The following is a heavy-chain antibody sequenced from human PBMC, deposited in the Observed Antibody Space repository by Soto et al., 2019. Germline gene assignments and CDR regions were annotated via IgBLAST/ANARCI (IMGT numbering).Heavy chain of an antibody. J-gene: IGHJ3*02. D-gene: IGHD2-21*01. CDR1: GGSISSSSYY. CDR2: IYYSGST. Sequence: QLQLQESGPGLVKPSETLSLTCTVSGGSISSSSYYWGWIRQPPGKGLEWIGSIYYSGSTYYNPSLKSRVTISVDTSKNQFSLKLSSVTAADTAVYYCARHVERAYGDAFDIWGQGTMVTVSS. V-gene: IGHV4-39*01. CDR3: ARHVERAYGDAFDI.